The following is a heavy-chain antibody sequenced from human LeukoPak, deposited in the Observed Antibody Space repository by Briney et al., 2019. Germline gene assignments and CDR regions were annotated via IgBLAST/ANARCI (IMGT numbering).Heavy chain of an antibody. V-gene: IGHV3-30*02. CDR1: GFTFRSYG. Sequence: AGGSLRLSCAASGFTFRSYGMHWVRQAPGKGLEWVAFIQNDGSNKYSADSVKGRFTISRDNSKNTLYLQMNSLRAEDTAVYYCAKVQGYYGSGSFYNAADYWGQGALVTVSS. J-gene: IGHJ4*02. D-gene: IGHD3-10*01. CDR3: AKVQGYYGSGSFYNAADY. CDR2: IQNDGSNK.